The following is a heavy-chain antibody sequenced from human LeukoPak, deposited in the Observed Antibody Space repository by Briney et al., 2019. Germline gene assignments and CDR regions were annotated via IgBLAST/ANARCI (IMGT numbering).Heavy chain of an antibody. J-gene: IGHJ4*02. V-gene: IGHV4-39*01. CDR3: ARRRDGYPRVDFDY. CDR2: TYYSGST. D-gene: IGHD5-24*01. CDR1: GGSISSSSYY. Sequence: SETLSLTCTVSGGSISSSSYYWGWIRQPPGKGLEWIGSTYYSGSTYYNPSLKSRVTISVDTSKNQFSLKLSSVTAADTAVYYCARRRDGYPRVDFDYWGQGTLVTVSS.